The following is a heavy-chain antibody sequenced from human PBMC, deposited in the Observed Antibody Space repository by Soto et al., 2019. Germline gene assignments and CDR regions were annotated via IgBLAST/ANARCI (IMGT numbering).Heavy chain of an antibody. CDR1: GFTFSSYA. V-gene: IGHV3-23*01. D-gene: IGHD3-10*01. CDR2: ISGSGGST. J-gene: IGHJ6*02. Sequence: EVQLLESGGGLVQPGGSLRLSCAASGFTFSSYAMSWVRQAPGKGLEWVSAISGSGGSTYYADSVKGRFTISRDNSKNRLYLQMNSLRAEDTAVYYCGKGPHYDGSGSQDGLDVWGQGTTVTVS. CDR3: GKGPHYDGSGSQDGLDV.